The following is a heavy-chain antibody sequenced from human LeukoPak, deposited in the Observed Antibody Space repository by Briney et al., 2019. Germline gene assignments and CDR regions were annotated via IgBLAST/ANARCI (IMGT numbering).Heavy chain of an antibody. CDR1: GFTFSSYW. Sequence: GGSLRLSCAASGFTFSSYWMSWVRQAPGKGLEWVANIKQDGSEKYYVDSVKGRFTISRDNAKNSLYLQMNSLRAEDTAVYYCARAPRKTQRWLQGFDYWGQGTLVTVSS. CDR3: ARAPRKTQRWLQGFDY. V-gene: IGHV3-7*01. CDR2: IKQDGSEK. D-gene: IGHD5-12*01. J-gene: IGHJ4*02.